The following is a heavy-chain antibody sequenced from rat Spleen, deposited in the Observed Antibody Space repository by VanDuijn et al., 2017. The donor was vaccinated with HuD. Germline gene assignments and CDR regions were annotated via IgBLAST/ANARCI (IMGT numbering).Heavy chain of an antibody. Sequence: EVQLVESDGGLVQPGRSLKLSCAASGFTFSDYYMAWVRQAPTKGLEWVATISYDGSSTYYRDSVKGRFTISRDNAKSTLYLQMNSLRSEDTATYYCTRGGFYRHWGQGVMVTVSS. CDR3: TRGGFYRH. J-gene: IGHJ2*01. CDR1: GFTFSDYY. V-gene: IGHV5-29*01. D-gene: IGHD1-2*01. CDR2: ISYDGSST.